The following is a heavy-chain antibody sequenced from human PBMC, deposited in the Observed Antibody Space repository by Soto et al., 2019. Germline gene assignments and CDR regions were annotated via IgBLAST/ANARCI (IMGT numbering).Heavy chain of an antibody. CDR3: ALGEGGDAFDI. CDR1: GFSLSTSGVG. D-gene: IGHD1-26*01. CDR2: IYWNDDK. V-gene: IGHV2-5*01. Sequence: QITLKESGPTLVKPTQTLTLTCTFSGFSLSTSGVGVGWIRQPPGKALEWLALIYWNDDKRYSPSLKSRLTITKDTSKTQVVLTMTNMDPVDTATYYCALGEGGDAFDIWGQGTMVTVSS. J-gene: IGHJ3*02.